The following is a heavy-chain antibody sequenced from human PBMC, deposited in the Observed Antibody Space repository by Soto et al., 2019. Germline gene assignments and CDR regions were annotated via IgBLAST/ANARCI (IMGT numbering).Heavy chain of an antibody. CDR3: ARGDCSSTSCYGPGAFDI. J-gene: IGHJ3*02. V-gene: IGHV4-34*01. D-gene: IGHD2-2*01. CDR2: INHSGST. CDR1: GGSFSGYY. Sequence: SETLSLTCAVYGGSFSGYYWSWIRQPPGKGLEWIGEINHSGSTNYNPSLKSRVTISVDTSKNQFSLKLSSVTAADTAVYYCARGDCSSTSCYGPGAFDIWGQGTMVTVSS.